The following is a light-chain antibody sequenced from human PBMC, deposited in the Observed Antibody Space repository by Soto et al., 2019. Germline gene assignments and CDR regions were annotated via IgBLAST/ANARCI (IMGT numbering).Light chain of an antibody. Sequence: GLTQSPGTLSLSPGERATLSCRASQSVSSTYLAWYQQKPGQAPRLLIYGASSRATGIPDRFSGSGSGTDFTLIISRLEPEDFAVYYCQQHGTSPRTFGHGTKVDI. CDR3: QQHGTSPRT. CDR2: GAS. CDR1: QSVSSTY. J-gene: IGKJ1*01. V-gene: IGKV3-20*01.